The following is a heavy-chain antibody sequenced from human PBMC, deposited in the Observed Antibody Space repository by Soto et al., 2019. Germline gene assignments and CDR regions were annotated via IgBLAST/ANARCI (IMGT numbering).Heavy chain of an antibody. CDR3: ARSPYYYDSSGYTGSLDY. Sequence: QVQLVQSGAEVKKPGASVKVSCKASGYTFTSYGISWVRQAPGQGREWMGWISAYNGNTNYAQKLQGRVTMTTDTSTSQAYMELRSLRSDDTAVYYCARSPYYYDSSGYTGSLDYWGQGTLVTVSS. CDR2: ISAYNGNT. V-gene: IGHV1-18*01. CDR1: GYTFTSYG. D-gene: IGHD3-22*01. J-gene: IGHJ4*02.